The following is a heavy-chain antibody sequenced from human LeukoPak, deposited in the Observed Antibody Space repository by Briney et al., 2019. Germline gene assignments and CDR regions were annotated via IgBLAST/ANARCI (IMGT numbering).Heavy chain of an antibody. CDR1: GGTFSSYA. CDR2: IIPIFGTA. Sequence: ASVKVSCKASGGTFSSYAISWVRQAPGQGLEWMGGIIPIFGTANYAQKFQGRVTITADESTSTAYMELSSLRSEDTAVYYCARGTVPAAIGPSYFDYWGQGTLVTVSS. J-gene: IGHJ4*02. V-gene: IGHV1-69*01. D-gene: IGHD2-2*02. CDR3: ARGTVPAAIGPSYFDY.